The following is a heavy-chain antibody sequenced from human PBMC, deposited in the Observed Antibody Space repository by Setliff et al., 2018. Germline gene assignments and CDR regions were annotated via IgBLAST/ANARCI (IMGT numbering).Heavy chain of an antibody. V-gene: IGHV4-59*08. D-gene: IGHD3-22*01. CDR2: IYYGGTT. CDR3: ARHRRDSSGNYFVGLYYFDY. CDR1: GASISSYY. J-gene: IGHJ4*02. Sequence: SETLSLTCTVSGASISSYYWRWIRQPPGKGLEWIGYIYYGGTTNYNPSLKSRVSISLDTSQSQFSLRLRSLTAADTAVYYCARHRRDSSGNYFVGLYYFDYWGQGTPVTVSS.